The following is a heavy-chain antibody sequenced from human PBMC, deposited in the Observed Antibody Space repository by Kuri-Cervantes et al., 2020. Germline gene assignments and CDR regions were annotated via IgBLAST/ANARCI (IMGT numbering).Heavy chain of an antibody. CDR3: ARDSGYDYRVFDY. V-gene: IGHV3-20*04. CDR2: INWNGGST. CDR1: GFTFDDYG. D-gene: IGHD5-12*01. Sequence: LSLTCAASGFTFDDYGMSWVRQAPGKGLEWVSGINWNGGSTGYADSVKGRFTISRDNAKNSLYLQMNSLRAEDTAVYYCARDSGYDYRVFDYWGQGTLVTVSS. J-gene: IGHJ4*02.